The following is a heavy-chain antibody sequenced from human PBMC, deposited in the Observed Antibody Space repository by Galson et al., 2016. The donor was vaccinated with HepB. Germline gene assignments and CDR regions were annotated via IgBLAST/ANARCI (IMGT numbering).Heavy chain of an antibody. V-gene: IGHV3-23*01. D-gene: IGHD6-19*01. CDR1: GFTFRNYA. CDR2: IDGPTPNT. J-gene: IGHJ4*02. CDR3: TTWLSHHFDY. Sequence: SLRLSCAASGFTFRNYALSWVRRAPGKGLEWVSHIDGPTPNTHYADSVRGRFSIYRDNSRDTLYLQMDSLTAEDSAIYYCTTWLSHHFDYWGPGTRVTVSS.